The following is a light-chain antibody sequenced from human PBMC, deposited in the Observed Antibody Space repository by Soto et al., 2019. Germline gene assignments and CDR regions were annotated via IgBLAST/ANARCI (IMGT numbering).Light chain of an antibody. V-gene: IGKV1-33*01. J-gene: IGKJ4*01. CDR2: GAS. CDR3: QQHDDLPA. Sequence: DIQVTQSPSSLSASVGDRVTITCQASQDTRNYLNWYQQKPGKAPKLLIYGASNLGIGVPSRFSGSGSGTDFTFTISRLQPEDGATYYCQQHDDLPAFGGGTKVEIK. CDR1: QDTRNY.